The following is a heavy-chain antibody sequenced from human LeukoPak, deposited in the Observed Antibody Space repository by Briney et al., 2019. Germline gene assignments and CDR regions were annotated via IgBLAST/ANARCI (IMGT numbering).Heavy chain of an antibody. D-gene: IGHD2-2*02. CDR3: ARSRIPLYYYYGMDV. CDR2: IYPGDSDS. J-gene: IGHJ6*02. CDR1: GYSFTSYG. Sequence: GESLKISCKGSGYSFTSYGIGWVRQMPGKGLAWMGIIYPGDSDSRYSPSFQGQVTISADKSISTAYLQWSSLKASDTPMYYCARSRIPLYYYYGMDVWGQGTTVTVSS. V-gene: IGHV5-51*01.